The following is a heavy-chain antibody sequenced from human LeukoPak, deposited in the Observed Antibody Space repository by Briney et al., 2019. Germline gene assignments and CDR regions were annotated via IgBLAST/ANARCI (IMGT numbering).Heavy chain of an antibody. V-gene: IGHV4-59*08. Sequence: SETLSLTCTVSGGSISSYYWSWIRQPPGKGLEWIGYIYYSGSTNYNPSLKSRVTISVDTSKNQFSLKLSSVTAADTAVYYCARLPGFRDAFDFWGQGTWSPSLQ. CDR1: GGSISSYY. CDR3: ARLPGFRDAFDF. J-gene: IGHJ3*01. CDR2: IYYSGST.